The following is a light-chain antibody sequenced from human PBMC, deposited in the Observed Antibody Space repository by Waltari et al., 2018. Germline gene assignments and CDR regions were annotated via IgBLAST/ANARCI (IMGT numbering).Light chain of an antibody. Sequence: QSALPRPASVSGSPGQSVTIFCTGTSNDVGGYNSVSWYQAHPGQAPRVIIYYVSDRPSGVSARFSDAKSGKPASLTSSGLQAEDAADYYCSAQSSNTVVLFGGGTKLTVL. J-gene: IGLJ2*01. V-gene: IGLV2-14*01. CDR2: YVS. CDR3: SAQSSNTVVL. CDR1: SNDVGGYNS.